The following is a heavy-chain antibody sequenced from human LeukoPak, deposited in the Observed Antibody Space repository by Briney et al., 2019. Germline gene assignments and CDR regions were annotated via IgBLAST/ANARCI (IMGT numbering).Heavy chain of an antibody. Sequence: TGGSLRLSCAASGFTFSSYAMSWVRQAPGKGLEWVSTISDSGGRTYYADSVKGRFTISRDNSKNTLYLQMNSLRAEDTAVYYCARAPSPYGSNWYGDYWGQGTLVIVSS. V-gene: IGHV3-23*01. CDR2: ISDSGGRT. CDR3: ARAPSPYGSNWYGDY. J-gene: IGHJ4*02. CDR1: GFTFSSYA. D-gene: IGHD6-13*01.